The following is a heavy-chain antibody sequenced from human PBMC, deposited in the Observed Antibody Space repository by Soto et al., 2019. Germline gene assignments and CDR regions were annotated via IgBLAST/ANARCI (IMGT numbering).Heavy chain of an antibody. Sequence: QVQLVQSGAEVKKPGASVKVSCKASGYTFTSYAMHWVRQAPGQRLEWMGWINAGNGNTKYSQKFQGRVTITRDTSAGTAYMELSSLRSEDTAVYYCARDGIAAAGTDFFYYYYGMDVWGQGTTVTVSS. CDR3: ARDGIAAAGTDFFYYYYGMDV. V-gene: IGHV1-3*01. J-gene: IGHJ6*02. CDR1: GYTFTSYA. D-gene: IGHD6-13*01. CDR2: INAGNGNT.